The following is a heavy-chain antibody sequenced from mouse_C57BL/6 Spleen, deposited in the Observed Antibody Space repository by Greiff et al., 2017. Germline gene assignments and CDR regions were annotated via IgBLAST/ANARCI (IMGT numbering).Heavy chain of an antibody. V-gene: IGHV5-12*01. CDR2: ISNGGGST. Sequence: EVQLVESGGGLVQPGGSLKLSCAASGFTFSDYYMYWVSQTPEKRLEWVAYISNGGGSTYYPDTVKGRFTISRDNAKNTLYLQMSRLKSEDTAMYYCARRGYYDYLFDYWGQGTTLTVSS. CDR1: GFTFSDYY. CDR3: ARRGYYDYLFDY. J-gene: IGHJ2*01. D-gene: IGHD2-4*01.